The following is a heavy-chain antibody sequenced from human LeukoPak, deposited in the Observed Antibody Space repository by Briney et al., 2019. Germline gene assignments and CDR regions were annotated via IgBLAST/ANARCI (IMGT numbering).Heavy chain of an antibody. Sequence: GGSLRLSCAASGFIFRNYGMNWVRQAPGKGLEWVSGISGSGGSTYYAVSVKGRFTISRDNAKNSLFLQMNSLRADDTAIYYCARAGELRYMDVWGKGTAVTVSS. D-gene: IGHD3-16*01. V-gene: IGHV3-23*01. J-gene: IGHJ6*03. CDR1: GFIFRNYG. CDR3: ARAGELRYMDV. CDR2: ISGSGGST.